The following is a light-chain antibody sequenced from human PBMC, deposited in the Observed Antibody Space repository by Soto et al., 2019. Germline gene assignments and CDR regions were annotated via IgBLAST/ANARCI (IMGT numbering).Light chain of an antibody. CDR1: QSISTW. CDR2: KAS. Sequence: NQMTPSPFPLCALVGARVTITCRASQSISTWLAWYQRKPGKAPKVLIYKASSLESGVPSRFSGSGSGTEFTLTISSLQPDDFATYYCQQYKTYTRTFGQGTKVDIK. CDR3: QQYKTYTRT. J-gene: IGKJ1*01. V-gene: IGKV1-5*03.